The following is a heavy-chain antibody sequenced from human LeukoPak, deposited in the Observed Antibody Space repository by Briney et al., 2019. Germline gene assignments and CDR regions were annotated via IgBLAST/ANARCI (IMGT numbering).Heavy chain of an antibody. V-gene: IGHV3-7*04. CDR1: GSTFSTYW. Sequence: PGGSLRLSCADSGSTFSTYWVSWVRQAPGKGLEWVANINQDGSEKYYVDSVKGRFTISRDNAKKSLYLQMSSLRVEDTAVYYCARDPLGPWGQGILVTVSS. CDR3: ARDPLGP. CDR2: INQDGSEK. J-gene: IGHJ5*02.